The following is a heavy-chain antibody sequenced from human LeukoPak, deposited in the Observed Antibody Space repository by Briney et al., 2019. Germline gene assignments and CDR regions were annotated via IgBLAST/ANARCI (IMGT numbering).Heavy chain of an antibody. CDR1: GGSISSGGYY. J-gene: IGHJ5*02. Sequence: PSETLSLTCTVSGGSISSGGYYWSWIRQHPGKGLEWIGYIYYSGSTCYNPSLKSRVTISVDTSKNQFSLKLSSVTAADTAVYYCARNQYSYEVWFDPWGQGTLVTVSS. CDR3: ARNQYSYEVWFDP. D-gene: IGHD5-18*01. CDR2: IYYSGST. V-gene: IGHV4-31*03.